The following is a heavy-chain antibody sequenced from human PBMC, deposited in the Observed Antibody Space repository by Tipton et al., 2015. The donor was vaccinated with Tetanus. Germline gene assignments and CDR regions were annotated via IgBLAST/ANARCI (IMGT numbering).Heavy chain of an antibody. Sequence: TLSLTCTVSGGSIPDKKYYWGWIRQPPGKGLEWIASIYFEGSTYYNPSLKNRVTIAVDTAQNLFSLSLTSVTAADTAVYYCARHLYGYWFDPWGQGALLTVSS. J-gene: IGHJ5*02. V-gene: IGHV4-39*01. CDR1: GGSIPDKKYY. D-gene: IGHD3-10*01. CDR3: ARHLYGYWFDP. CDR2: IYFEGST.